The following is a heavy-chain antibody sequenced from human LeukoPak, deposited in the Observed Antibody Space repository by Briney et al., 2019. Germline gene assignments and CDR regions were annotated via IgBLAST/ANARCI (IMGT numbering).Heavy chain of an antibody. V-gene: IGHV3-23*01. J-gene: IGHJ6*02. Sequence: PGGSLRLSCAASGFTFSSYAMSWVRQAPGKGLEWVSAISGSGGSTYYADSVMGRFTISRDNSKNTLYLQMNSLRAEDTAVYYCAKVAAAGIGYYYGMDVWGQGTTVTVSS. CDR1: GFTFSSYA. D-gene: IGHD6-13*01. CDR3: AKVAAAGIGYYYGMDV. CDR2: ISGSGGST.